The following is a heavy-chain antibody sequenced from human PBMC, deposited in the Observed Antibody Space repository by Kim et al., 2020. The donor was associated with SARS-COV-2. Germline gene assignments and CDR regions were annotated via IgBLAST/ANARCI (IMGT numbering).Heavy chain of an antibody. V-gene: IGHV3-23*01. Sequence: GGSLRLSCEASGYTFTNYGMSWVRQTPGKGLECVSGISTSGSVTYYADSVKGRFTISRDNSKNTVYLQMNNLRAEDTAVYYCAKGGGGWLFDYWGQGTLVTVSS. CDR1: GYTFTNYG. CDR3: AKGGGGWLFDY. J-gene: IGHJ4*02. D-gene: IGHD6-19*01. CDR2: ISTSGSVT.